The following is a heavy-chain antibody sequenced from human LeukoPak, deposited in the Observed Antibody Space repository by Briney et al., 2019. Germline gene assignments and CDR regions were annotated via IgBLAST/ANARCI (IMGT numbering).Heavy chain of an antibody. CDR3: ARERVTYSSSGVAFDI. CDR1: GFTFSSYS. D-gene: IGHD6-13*01. J-gene: IGHJ3*02. V-gene: IGHV3-21*01. Sequence: PGGSLRLSCAASGFTFSSYSMNWVRQAPGKGLEWVSSISSSSSYIYYADSVKGRFTISRDNAKNSLYLQMNSLRAEDTAVYYCARERVTYSSSGVAFDIWGQGTMVTASS. CDR2: ISSSSSYI.